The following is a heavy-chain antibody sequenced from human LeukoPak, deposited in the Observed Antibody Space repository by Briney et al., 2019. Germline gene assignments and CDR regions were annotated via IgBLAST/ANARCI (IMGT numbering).Heavy chain of an antibody. Sequence: GGSLRLSCAASGFTFSSYDMHWVRQAPGEGLEWVSYISSSGSTIYYADSVKGRFTISRDNAKNSLYLQMNSLRAEDTAVYYCAELGITMIGGVWGKGTTVTISS. CDR1: GFTFSSYD. J-gene: IGHJ6*04. CDR2: ISSSGSTI. V-gene: IGHV3-48*03. CDR3: AELGITMIGGV. D-gene: IGHD3-10*02.